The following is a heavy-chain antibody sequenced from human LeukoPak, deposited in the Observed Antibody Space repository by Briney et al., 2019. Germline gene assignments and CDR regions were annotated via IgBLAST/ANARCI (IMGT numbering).Heavy chain of an antibody. CDR2: FHPGDSEG. CDR1: GYSFNSHW. V-gene: IGHV5-51*01. CDR3: ARTIAFYYDSSSYMDL. D-gene: IGHD3-22*01. J-gene: IGHJ5*02. Sequence: GESLKISCKGSGYSFNSHWIGWVRQMPGKGLEWMGIFHPGDSEGRYSPSFQGQVTMSADQTITTAYLQWNSLKASDTAMYFCARTIAFYYDSSSYMDLWGQGTLVTVSS.